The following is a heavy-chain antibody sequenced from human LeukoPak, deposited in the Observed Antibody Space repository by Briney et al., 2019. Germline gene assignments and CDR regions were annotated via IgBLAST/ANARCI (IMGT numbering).Heavy chain of an antibody. J-gene: IGHJ3*02. V-gene: IGHV3-13*04. CDR2: IGLAGDT. D-gene: IGHD3-16*02. CDR3: ARDSQYRVFDI. Sequence: GGSLRPSCAASGFTLSSYDMHWVRQVTGKGLEWVSGIGLAGDTYYLGSVKGRFTISRENAKNSLYLQMNSLRAGDTAVYYCARDSQYRVFDIWGQGTMVTVSS. CDR1: GFTLSSYD.